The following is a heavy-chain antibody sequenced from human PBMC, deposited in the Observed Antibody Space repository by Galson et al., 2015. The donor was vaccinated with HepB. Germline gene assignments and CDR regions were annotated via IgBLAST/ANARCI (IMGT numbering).Heavy chain of an antibody. CDR2: ISYDGSFR. D-gene: IGHD1-14*01. CDR3: AKEGPGKRNMMTSRIIGFDT. J-gene: IGHJ5*02. V-gene: IGHV3-30*18. Sequence: SLRLSCASSGFSLSNYGIHWVRQAPGKGLEWMAVISYDGSFRYYADSVKGRFTVSRDSSRSMLYVQMNSLRVEDTAVYYCAKEGPGKRNMMTSRIIGFDTWGQGTLVTVSS. CDR1: GFSLSNYG.